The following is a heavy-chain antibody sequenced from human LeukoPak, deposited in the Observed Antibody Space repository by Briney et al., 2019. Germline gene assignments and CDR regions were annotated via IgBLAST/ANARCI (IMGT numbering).Heavy chain of an antibody. D-gene: IGHD4-17*01. V-gene: IGHV1-18*01. J-gene: IGHJ6*02. Sequence: ASVKVSCKASGYTFTSYGISWVRQAPGQGLEWMGWISAYNGNTNYAQKLQGRVTMTTDTSTSTAYMELRSLRSDDTAVYYCASADYVGDYYYYGMDVWGQGTTVTVSS. CDR2: ISAYNGNT. CDR3: ASADYVGDYYYYGMDV. CDR1: GYTFTSYG.